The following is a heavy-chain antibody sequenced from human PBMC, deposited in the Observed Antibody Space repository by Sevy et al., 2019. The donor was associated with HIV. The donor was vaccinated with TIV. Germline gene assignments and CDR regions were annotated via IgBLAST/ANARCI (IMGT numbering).Heavy chain of an antibody. CDR1: GFTFSNYW. V-gene: IGHV3-7*01. D-gene: IGHD1-7*01. J-gene: IGHJ4*02. CDR3: AREQITGSKHYYFDT. CDR2: INQDGSEK. Sequence: GGSLRLSCAASGFTFSNYWMSWVRQAPGKGLECVANINQDGSEKYYLDSVKGRFIVSRDNAKNSLYLQMNSLRAEDSAVYYCAREQITGSKHYYFDTWGQGTLVTVSS.